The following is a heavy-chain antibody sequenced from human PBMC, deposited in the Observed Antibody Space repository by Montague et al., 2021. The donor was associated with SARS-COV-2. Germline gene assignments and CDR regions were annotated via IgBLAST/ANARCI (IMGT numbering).Heavy chain of an antibody. Sequence: PALVKPTQTLTLTCTFSGFSLSTSGVGVGWIRQPPGKALEWLALXYWDDDKRYSPSLKSRLTITKDTSKNQVVLTMTNMDPVDTATYYCAHSRITMVRGVINYYGMDVWGQGTTVTASS. CDR3: AHSRITMVRGVINYYGMDV. D-gene: IGHD3-10*01. CDR1: GFSLSTSGVG. V-gene: IGHV2-5*02. J-gene: IGHJ6*02. CDR2: XYWDDDK.